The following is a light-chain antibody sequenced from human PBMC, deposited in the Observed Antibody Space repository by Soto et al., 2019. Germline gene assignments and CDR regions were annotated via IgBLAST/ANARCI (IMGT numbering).Light chain of an antibody. V-gene: IGKV3D-15*01. CDR2: GAS. CDR3: QQYNSWPLT. Sequence: EIVMTQSPATLSVSPGERATLSCRASQSITRNLAWYQQSPGQAPRLLIYGASTRATGIPDRFSASGSGTDFTLTISRLQSEDFAVYYCQQYNSWPLTFGGGTKVDIK. J-gene: IGKJ4*01. CDR1: QSITRN.